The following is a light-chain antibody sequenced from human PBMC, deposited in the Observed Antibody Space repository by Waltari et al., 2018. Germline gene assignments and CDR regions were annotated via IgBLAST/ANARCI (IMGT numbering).Light chain of an antibody. CDR2: GAS. Sequence: EVVMTQSPDTLSVSPGERATLSCRASQRVSSNLAWYQQKPGQAPRLLIYGASTRATGIPGRFSGSGSGTEFTLTISSLQSEDFAVYYCHQYNNWLWTFGQGTKVEIK. V-gene: IGKV3-15*01. CDR3: HQYNNWLWT. J-gene: IGKJ1*01. CDR1: QRVSSN.